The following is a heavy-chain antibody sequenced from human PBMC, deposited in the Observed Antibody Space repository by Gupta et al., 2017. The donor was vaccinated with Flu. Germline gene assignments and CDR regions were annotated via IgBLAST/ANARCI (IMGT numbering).Heavy chain of an antibody. Sequence: ELQVEYSGGTLIQPGGSLRISCTASGVTFSTFIMNWVRQAPGKGLEWMSRISGSGDSIHYADSVRGRFTISRNNARNALFLQLDNLRADDTAVYFCVTGHYTSTWGKGTLVTVS. CDR1: GVTFSTFI. CDR3: VTGHYTST. J-gene: IGHJ4*02. V-gene: IGHV3-48*03. CDR2: ISGSGDSI. D-gene: IGHD3-3*01.